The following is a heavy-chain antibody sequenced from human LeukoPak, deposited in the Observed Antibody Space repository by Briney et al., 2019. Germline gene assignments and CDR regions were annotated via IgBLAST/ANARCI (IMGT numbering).Heavy chain of an antibody. Sequence: GGSLRLSCGASGFTFSSYAMNWVRQAPGKGLEWVSGICGSGSTYYADSVKSRFTISRDNSKNTLYPQMNSLRADDTAVYYCAKGRAGSCYSGFGYWGQGTLVTVSS. CDR3: AKGRAGSCYSGFGY. D-gene: IGHD2-15*01. J-gene: IGHJ4*02. CDR2: ICGSGST. V-gene: IGHV3-23*01. CDR1: GFTFSSYA.